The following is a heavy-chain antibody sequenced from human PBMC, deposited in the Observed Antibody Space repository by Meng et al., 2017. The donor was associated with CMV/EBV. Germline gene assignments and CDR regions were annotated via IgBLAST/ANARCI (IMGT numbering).Heavy chain of an antibody. V-gene: IGHV3-21*01. D-gene: IGHD4-11*01. CDR1: GFTFSSYA. J-gene: IGHJ6*02. CDR3: AREPPGNYIYYYYGMDV. CDR2: ISGSGGST. Sequence: GESLKISCAASGFTFSSYAMHWVRQAPGKGLEWVSAISGSGGSTYYADSVKGRFTISRDNAKNSLYLQMNSLRAEDTAVYYCAREPPGNYIYYYYGMDVWGQGTTVTVSS.